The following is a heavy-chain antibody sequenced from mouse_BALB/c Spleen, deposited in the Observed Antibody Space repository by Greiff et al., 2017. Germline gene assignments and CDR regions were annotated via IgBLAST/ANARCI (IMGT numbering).Heavy chain of an antibody. CDR2: INSNGGST. CDR1: GFTFSSYG. D-gene: IGHD2-4*01. Sequence: EVNVVESGGGLVQPGGSLKLSCAASGFTFSSYGMSWVRQTPDKRLELVATINSNGGSTYYPDSVKGRFTISRDNAKNTLYLQMSSLKSEDTAMYYCARDGGLRYYFDYWGQGTTLTVSS. CDR3: ARDGGLRYYFDY. J-gene: IGHJ2*01. V-gene: IGHV5-6-3*01.